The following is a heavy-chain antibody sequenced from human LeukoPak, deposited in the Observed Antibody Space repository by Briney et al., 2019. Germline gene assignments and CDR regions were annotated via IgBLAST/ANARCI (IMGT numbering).Heavy chain of an antibody. CDR1: GFSFANFA. CDR3: AKDNTYDDSGYYLNY. CDR2: ISGVGRTT. Sequence: GESLTLSCTASGFSFANFAMSWVRQAPGTGQELVSAISGVGRTTYYADSVKGRFTISRDNSNNMLYLEMNSLGAEDTAIYYCAKDNTYDDSGYYLNYWGQGTLVTVSS. J-gene: IGHJ4*02. V-gene: IGHV3-23*01. D-gene: IGHD3-22*01.